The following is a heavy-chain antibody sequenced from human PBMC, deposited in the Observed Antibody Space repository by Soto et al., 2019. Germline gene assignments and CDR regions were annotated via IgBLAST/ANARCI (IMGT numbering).Heavy chain of an antibody. CDR1: GYTFTGYY. CDR2: IIPNFGTA. J-gene: IGHJ4*02. CDR3: ARDSSSSGWYSSFDY. V-gene: IGHV1-69*13. Sequence: ASVKVSCKASGYTFTGYYMHWVRQAPGQGLEWMGGIIPNFGTANYAQKFQGRVTMTADESTSTAYMELSSLRSEDTAVYYCARDSSSSGWYSSFDYWGQGTLVTVSS. D-gene: IGHD6-19*01.